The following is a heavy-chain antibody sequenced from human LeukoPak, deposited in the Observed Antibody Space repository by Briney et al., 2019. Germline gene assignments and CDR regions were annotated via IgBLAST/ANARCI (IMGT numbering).Heavy chain of an antibody. CDR1: GYTFTSYG. J-gene: IGHJ4*02. D-gene: IGHD2-15*01. V-gene: IGHV1-18*01. CDR2: ISAYNGNT. CDR3: ARAGSAGLVVAASLDY. Sequence: ASVKVSCKASGYTFTSYGISWVRQAPGQGLEWMGWISAYNGNTNYAQKLQGRVTMTTDTSTSTAYMELRSLRSDDTAVYYCARAGSAGLVVAASLDYWGQGTLVTVSS.